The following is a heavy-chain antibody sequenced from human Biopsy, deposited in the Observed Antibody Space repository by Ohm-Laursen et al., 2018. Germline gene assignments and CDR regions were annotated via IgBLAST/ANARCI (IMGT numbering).Heavy chain of an antibody. J-gene: IGHJ6*02. V-gene: IGHV1-8*02. Sequence: ASVKVSCKASGYAFTNFYIHWVRQAPGQGLEWIGWMNPNSGKTGYAQKFQGRVTMTTNTSVNTAYMELSSLRSDDTAVYYCARDYQPYLVTIHYYYYGMDVWGQGTTVTVSS. CDR1: GYAFTNFY. D-gene: IGHD2-2*01. CDR3: ARDYQPYLVTIHYYYYGMDV. CDR2: MNPNSGKT.